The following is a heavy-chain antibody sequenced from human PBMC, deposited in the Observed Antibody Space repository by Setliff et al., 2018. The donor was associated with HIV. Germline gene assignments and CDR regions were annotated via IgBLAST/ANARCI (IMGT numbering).Heavy chain of an antibody. J-gene: IGHJ3*02. CDR1: GYSFNTYG. CDR2: ISGYNGKT. D-gene: IGHD6-19*01. CDR3: ATITVAGTGAFDI. Sequence: ASVKVSCKASGYSFNTYGISWVRQAPGQGLEWMGWISGYNGKTLYAKKFQGRVTMTTDTSTTTAYMDLSSLRSDDTAVYYCATITVAGTGAFDIWGQGTMVTVSS. V-gene: IGHV1-18*01.